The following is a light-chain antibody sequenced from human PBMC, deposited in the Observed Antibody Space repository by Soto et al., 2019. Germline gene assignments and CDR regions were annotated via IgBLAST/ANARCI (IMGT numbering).Light chain of an antibody. J-gene: IGKJ5*01. V-gene: IGKV1-9*01. Sequence: DLQMTQSPSTLSASVGDRITMTCRASQVVSTSLAWYQVKPGKAPKLLIYAASTLESGVLSRISATVSGTEFSLTITSLQPEDFATYYCQQLFDSPITFGQGTRLENK. CDR2: AAS. CDR1: QVVSTS. CDR3: QQLFDSPIT.